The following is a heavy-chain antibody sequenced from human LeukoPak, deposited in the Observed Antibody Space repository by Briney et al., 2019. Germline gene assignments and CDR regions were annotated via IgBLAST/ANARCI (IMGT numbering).Heavy chain of an antibody. J-gene: IGHJ4*02. CDR2: ISYDGSNK. CDR3: AKEFVYSGGYYYFDY. V-gene: IGHV3-30*04. D-gene: IGHD3-22*01. CDR1: GFTFSSHA. Sequence: GGSLRLSCAASGFTFSSHAMHWVRQAPGKGLEWVAVISYDGSNKYYADSVKGRFTISRDNPQNTLHLQINSLRAEDTAVYYCAKEFVYSGGYYYFDYWGQGTLVTVSS.